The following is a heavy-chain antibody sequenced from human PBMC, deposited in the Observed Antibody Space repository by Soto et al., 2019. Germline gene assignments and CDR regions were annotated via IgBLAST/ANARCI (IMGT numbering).Heavy chain of an antibody. D-gene: IGHD3-22*01. Sequence: PSETLSLTCTVSGGSISSSSYYWGWIRQPPGKGLEWIGSIYYSGSTYYNPSLKSRVTISVDTSKNQFSLKLSSVTAADTAVYYCASPYDSSGYYYPYWGQGTLVNVSS. CDR1: GGSISSSSYY. J-gene: IGHJ4*02. V-gene: IGHV4-39*01. CDR2: IYYSGST. CDR3: ASPYDSSGYYYPY.